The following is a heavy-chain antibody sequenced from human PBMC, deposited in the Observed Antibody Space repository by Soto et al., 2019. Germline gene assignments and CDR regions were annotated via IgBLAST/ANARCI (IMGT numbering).Heavy chain of an antibody. CDR3: ARDGGISAAGMNYYYYYGMDV. V-gene: IGHV4-59*12. D-gene: IGHD6-13*01. J-gene: IGHJ6*02. Sequence: SETLSLTCTVSGGSISSYYWSWIRQPPGKGKEWIGYIYYSGSTNYNPSLKSRVTISVDTSKNQFSLKLSSVTAADTAVYYCARDGGISAAGMNYYYYYGMDVWGQGTTVTVSS. CDR2: IYYSGST. CDR1: GGSISSYY.